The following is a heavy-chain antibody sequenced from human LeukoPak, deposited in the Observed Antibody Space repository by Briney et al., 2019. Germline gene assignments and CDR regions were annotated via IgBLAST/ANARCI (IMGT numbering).Heavy chain of an antibody. V-gene: IGHV1-46*03. J-gene: IGHJ4*02. Sequence: ASVKASCKASGYTFTSYYMHWVRQAPGQGLEWMGIINPSGGSTSYAQKFQGRVTMTRDTSTSTVYMELSSLRSEDTAVYYCARGSGSYLGGATEYFDYWGQGTLVTVSS. D-gene: IGHD1-26*01. CDR3: ARGSGSYLGGATEYFDY. CDR2: INPSGGST. CDR1: GYTFTSYY.